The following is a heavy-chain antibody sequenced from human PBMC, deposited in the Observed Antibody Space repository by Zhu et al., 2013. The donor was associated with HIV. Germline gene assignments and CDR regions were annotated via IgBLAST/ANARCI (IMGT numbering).Heavy chain of an antibody. J-gene: IGHJ6*03. Sequence: QVQLVQSATEVRKPGASVKVSCKASGYSFTNYAISWVRQAPGQGFEWLGWISPYNGNANYAQNIQGRVTMTTDTSTSTAYMELRSLRSDDTAVYYCARDPALTTARPNYYYYMDVWGKGTTVTVSS. CDR3: ARDPALTTARPNYYYYMDV. V-gene: IGHV1-18*01. CDR2: ISPYNGNA. D-gene: IGHD6-6*01. CDR1: GYSFTNYA.